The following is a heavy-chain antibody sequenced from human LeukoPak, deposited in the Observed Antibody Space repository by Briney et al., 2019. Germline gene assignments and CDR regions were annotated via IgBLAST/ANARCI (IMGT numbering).Heavy chain of an antibody. CDR1: GFTFSSYA. CDR3: AKGGRAGKTPPMVVVPAAIRLDP. J-gene: IGHJ5*02. V-gene: IGHV3-23*01. CDR2: FSGSGGST. D-gene: IGHD2-2*01. Sequence: GSLRLSCAASGFTFSSYAISWVRQAPGKGLEWVFAFSGSGGSTYYADFVKGRFTISRDNSKNTLYLQMNSMRAEDTAVYYCAKGGRAGKTPPMVVVPAAIRLDPWGQGTMVTVSS.